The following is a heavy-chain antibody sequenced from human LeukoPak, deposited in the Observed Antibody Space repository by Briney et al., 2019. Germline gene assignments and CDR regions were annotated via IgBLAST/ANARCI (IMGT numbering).Heavy chain of an antibody. CDR2: INPNSGGT. CDR1: GYTFTGYY. V-gene: IGHV1-2*02. Sequence: ASVKVSCKASGYTFTGYYMHWVRQAPGQGLEWMGWINPNSGGTNYAQKFQGRVTMTRDTSISTAYMELSRLRSDDTAVYYCARGGGNYVPYWGFDYWGQGTLVTVSS. D-gene: IGHD4-11*01. CDR3: ARGGGNYVPYWGFDY. J-gene: IGHJ4*02.